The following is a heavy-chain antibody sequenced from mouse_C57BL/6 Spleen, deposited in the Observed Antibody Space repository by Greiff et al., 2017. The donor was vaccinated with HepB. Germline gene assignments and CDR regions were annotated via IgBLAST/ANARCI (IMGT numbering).Heavy chain of an antibody. Sequence: DVHLVESGGGLVKPGGSLKLSCAASGFTFSSYAMSWVRQTPEKRLEWVATISDGGSYTYYPDNVKGRFTISRDNAKNNLYLQMSHLKSEDTAMYYCARRRYYGSSLYWYFDVWGTGTTVTVSS. J-gene: IGHJ1*03. V-gene: IGHV5-4*01. CDR2: ISDGGSYT. CDR1: GFTFSSYA. CDR3: ARRRYYGSSLYWYFDV. D-gene: IGHD1-1*01.